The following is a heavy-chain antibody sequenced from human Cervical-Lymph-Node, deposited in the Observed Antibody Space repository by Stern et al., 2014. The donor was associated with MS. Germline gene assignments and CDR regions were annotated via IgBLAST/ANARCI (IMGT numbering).Heavy chain of an antibody. CDR3: ARDGHVRDYGATGVFDY. CDR1: GFTFSSHS. Sequence: EVHLVESGGGLVKPGGSLRLSCAASGFTFSSHSMNWVRQAPGKGLEWLSYISSNSDYINYADSVKGRFTISRDNAKNSLYLQVNSLRGEDTAVYYCARDGHVRDYGATGVFDYWGQGTLVTVSS. V-gene: IGHV3-21*01. D-gene: IGHD4-17*01. CDR2: ISSNSDYI. J-gene: IGHJ4*02.